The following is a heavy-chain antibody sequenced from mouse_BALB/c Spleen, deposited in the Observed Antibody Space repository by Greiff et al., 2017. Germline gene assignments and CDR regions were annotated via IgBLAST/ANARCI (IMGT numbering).Heavy chain of an antibody. CDR2: ISSGSSTI. V-gene: IGHV5-17*02. Sequence: EVQGVESGGGLVQPGGSRKLSCAASGFTFSSFGMHWVRQAPEKGLEWVAYISSGSSTIYYADTVKGRFTISRDNPKNTLFLQMTSLRSEDTAMYYCARSYEAMDYWGQGTSVTVSS. CDR1: GFTFSSFG. D-gene: IGHD2-3*01. J-gene: IGHJ4*01. CDR3: ARSYEAMDY.